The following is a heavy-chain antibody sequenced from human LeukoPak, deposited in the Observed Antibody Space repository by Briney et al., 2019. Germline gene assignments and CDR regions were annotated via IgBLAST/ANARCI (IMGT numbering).Heavy chain of an antibody. CDR1: GFTFSNYA. CDR2: ISYDGSNK. CDR3: ARDFSGWYNFDY. D-gene: IGHD6-19*01. J-gene: IGHJ4*02. V-gene: IGHV3-30-3*01. Sequence: GGSLRLSCAASGFTFSNYAMHWVRQAPGKGRGWVAVISYDGSNKYYADSMKGRFTISRDNSKNTLYLQMNSLRPEDTAVYYCARDFSGWYNFDYWGQGTLVTVSS.